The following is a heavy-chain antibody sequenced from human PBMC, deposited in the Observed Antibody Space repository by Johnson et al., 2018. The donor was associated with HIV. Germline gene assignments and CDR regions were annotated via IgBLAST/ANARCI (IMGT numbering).Heavy chain of an antibody. J-gene: IGHJ3*02. V-gene: IGHV3-11*04. Sequence: VQLVESGGGLVKPGGSLRLSCAASGFTFSDYYMSWIRQAPGQGLEWVSYISSSGSTIYYADSVKGRFTIYRDNAKNSLYLQMNSLRAEDTAVYYCASNWGSELDALDIWGQGTMVTVSS. CDR2: ISSSGSTI. CDR3: ASNWGSELDALDI. D-gene: IGHD7-27*01. CDR1: GFTFSDYY.